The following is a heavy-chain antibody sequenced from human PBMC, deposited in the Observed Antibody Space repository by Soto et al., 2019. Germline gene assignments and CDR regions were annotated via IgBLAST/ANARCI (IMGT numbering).Heavy chain of an antibody. D-gene: IGHD3-10*01. CDR1: GFSLSTSGLG. V-gene: IGHV2-5*02. Sequence: QITLKESGPTLVKPTQTLTLTCTFSGFSLSTSGLGVGWIRQPPGKALEWLALIYWDDGKRYSPSLKSRLTITKDTSKNQVVLTMTNMDPVDTATYYFAHVRHAYYYYGMDVWGQGTTVTVSS. J-gene: IGHJ6*02. CDR2: IYWDDGK. CDR3: AHVRHAYYYYGMDV.